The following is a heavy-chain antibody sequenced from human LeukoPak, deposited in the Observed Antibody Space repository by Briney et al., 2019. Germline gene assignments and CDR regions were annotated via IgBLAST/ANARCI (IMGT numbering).Heavy chain of an antibody. CDR3: ARDSFYYDSSGFDY. Sequence: PGGSPRLSCAAAGFSLSDYTMNWVRQAPGKGLEWVSSISSSSSYIYYADSVKGRFTISRDNAKNSLDLQLNSLRAEDSAVYYCARDSFYYDSSGFDYWGQGTLVTVSS. V-gene: IGHV3-21*01. CDR1: GFSLSDYT. CDR2: ISSSSSYI. J-gene: IGHJ4*02. D-gene: IGHD3-22*01.